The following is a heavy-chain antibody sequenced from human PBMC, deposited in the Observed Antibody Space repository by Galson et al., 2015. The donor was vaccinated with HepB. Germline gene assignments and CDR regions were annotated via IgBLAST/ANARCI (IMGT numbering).Heavy chain of an antibody. CDR3: AKDIAPRNYDILTGDAFDI. J-gene: IGHJ3*02. D-gene: IGHD3-9*01. CDR2: ISWNSTNI. V-gene: IGHV3-9*01. CDR1: GFTFDEHA. Sequence: SLRLSCAVSGFTFDEHAMHWVRQAPGKGLEWVSGISWNSTNIAYAGSVKGRFTISRDNAKNSLYLQMNSLRAEDKALYYCAKDIAPRNYDILTGDAFDIWGQGTMVTVSS.